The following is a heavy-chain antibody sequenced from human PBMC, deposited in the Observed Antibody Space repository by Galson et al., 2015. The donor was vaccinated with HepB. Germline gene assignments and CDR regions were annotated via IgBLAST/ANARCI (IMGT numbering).Heavy chain of an antibody. CDR2: IIPIFGTA. J-gene: IGHJ4*02. V-gene: IGHV1-69*06. Sequence: SVKVSCKASGGTFSSYAISWVRQAPGQGLEWMGGIIPIFGTANYAQKFQGRVTITADKSTSTAYMELSSLRSEDTAVYYCARGNSRVGATLPGYWGQGTLVTVSS. D-gene: IGHD1-26*01. CDR3: ARGNSRVGATLPGY. CDR1: GGTFSSYA.